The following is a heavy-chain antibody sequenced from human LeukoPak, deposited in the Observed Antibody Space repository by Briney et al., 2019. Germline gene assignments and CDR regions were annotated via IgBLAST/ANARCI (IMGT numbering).Heavy chain of an antibody. V-gene: IGHV3-20*04. CDR1: GFTFDDYG. CDR2: INWNGGST. J-gene: IGHJ6*03. D-gene: IGHD6-13*01. Sequence: GGSLRLSCAASGFTFDDYGMSWVRQAPGKGLEWVSGINWNGGSTGYADSVKGRFTISRDNAKNSLYLQMNSLRAEDTALYYCARDAYSSSWDHSSYYYYYYMDVWGKGTTVTVSS. CDR3: ARDAYSSSWDHSSYYYYYYMDV.